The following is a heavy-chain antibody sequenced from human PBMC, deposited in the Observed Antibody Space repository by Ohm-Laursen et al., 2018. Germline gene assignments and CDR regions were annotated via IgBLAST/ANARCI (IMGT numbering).Heavy chain of an antibody. D-gene: IGHD3-3*01. Sequence: SLRLSCAASGFTFNNYAMSWVRQAPGKGLEWVSSLTGNSAATYYADSVKGRFTFSRDNSKTTLYLQMNSLRAEDTAVYYCAKYGPSFGVVNPFDYWGQGTLVTVSS. V-gene: IGHV3-23*01. CDR1: GFTFNNYA. J-gene: IGHJ4*02. CDR3: AKYGPSFGVVNPFDY. CDR2: LTGNSAAT.